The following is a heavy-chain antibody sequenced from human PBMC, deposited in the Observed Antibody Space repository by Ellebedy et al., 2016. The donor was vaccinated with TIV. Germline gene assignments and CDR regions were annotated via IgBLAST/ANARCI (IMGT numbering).Heavy chain of an antibody. Sequence: ASVKVSXXVSGYTFTDYYMHWVQQAPGKGLEWMGLVDPEDGETIYAEKFQGRVTITADTSTDTAYMELSSLRSEDTAVYYCVTESPGGTMIVFDWGQGTLVTVSS. CDR1: GYTFTDYY. V-gene: IGHV1-69-2*01. CDR2: VDPEDGET. D-gene: IGHD3-22*01. CDR3: VTESPGGTMIVFD. J-gene: IGHJ4*02.